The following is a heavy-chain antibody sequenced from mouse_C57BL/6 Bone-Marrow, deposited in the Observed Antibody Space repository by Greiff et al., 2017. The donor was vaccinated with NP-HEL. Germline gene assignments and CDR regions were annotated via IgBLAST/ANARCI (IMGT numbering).Heavy chain of an antibody. CDR2: IYPGDGDT. CDR3: ARWYYGSSSYFDY. CDR1: GYAFSSSW. Sequence: VQLQQSGPELVKPGASVKISCKASGYAFSSSWMNWVKQRPGKGLEWIGRIYPGDGDTNYNGKFKGKATLTADKSSSTAYMQLSSLTSEDSAVYFCARWYYGSSSYFDYWGQGTTLTVSS. V-gene: IGHV1-82*01. J-gene: IGHJ2*01. D-gene: IGHD1-1*01.